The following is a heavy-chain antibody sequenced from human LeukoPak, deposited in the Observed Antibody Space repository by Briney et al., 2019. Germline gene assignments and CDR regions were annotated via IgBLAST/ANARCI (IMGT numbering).Heavy chain of an antibody. CDR3: ARVPPVRFLEWPHYYYYYGMDV. CDR2: INPNSGGT. J-gene: IGHJ6*02. Sequence: GASVKVSCKASGYTFTGYYMHWVRQAPGQGLEWMGWINPNSGGTNYAQKFQGRVTMTRDTSISTAYMELSRLRSDDTAVYYCARVPPVRFLEWPHYYYYYGMDVWGQGTTVTVSS. V-gene: IGHV1-2*02. CDR1: GYTFTGYY. D-gene: IGHD3-3*01.